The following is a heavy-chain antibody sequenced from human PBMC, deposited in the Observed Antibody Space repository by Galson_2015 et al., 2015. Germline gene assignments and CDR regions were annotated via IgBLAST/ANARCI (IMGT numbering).Heavy chain of an antibody. CDR1: GFTVSSNY. D-gene: IGHD5-24*01. J-gene: IGHJ4*02. CDR3: AGVEMATSTFDY. CDR2: IYSGGST. Sequence: SLRLSCAVSGFTVSSNYMNWVRQAPGKGLEWVSVIYSGGSTYYADSVKGRFTISRDNSKNTLYLQMTSLRAEDTAVYYCAGVEMATSTFDYWGQGTLVTVSS. V-gene: IGHV3-53*01.